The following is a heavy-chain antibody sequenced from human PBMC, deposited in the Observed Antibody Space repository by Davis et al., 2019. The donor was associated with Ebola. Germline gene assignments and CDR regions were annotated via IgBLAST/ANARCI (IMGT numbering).Heavy chain of an antibody. J-gene: IGHJ4*02. V-gene: IGHV1-69*13. Sequence: SVKVSCKASGYTFTSYGISWVRQAPGQGLEWMGGIIPMYGTTDYAQKFQGRVTITADESTSTAYMELSSLRFEDTAVYYCAREGRYCSGSTCYLPPMFEDYWGQGTLVTVSS. CDR2: IIPMYGTT. CDR3: AREGRYCSGSTCYLPPMFEDY. D-gene: IGHD2-2*01. CDR1: GYTFTSYG.